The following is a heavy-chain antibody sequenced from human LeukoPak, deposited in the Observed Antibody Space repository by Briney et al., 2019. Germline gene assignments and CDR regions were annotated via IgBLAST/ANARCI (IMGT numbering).Heavy chain of an antibody. CDR1: GFTFSSYA. Sequence: PGGSLRLSCAASGFTFSSYAMSWVRQAPGKGLEWVSAISGSGGSTYYADSVKGRFTISRDNSKNTLYLQMNSLRAEDTAVYYCAKAHDYVWGSYPSFDYWGQGTRVTLSS. CDR3: AKAHDYVWGSYPSFDY. J-gene: IGHJ4*02. CDR2: ISGSGGST. V-gene: IGHV3-23*01. D-gene: IGHD3-16*02.